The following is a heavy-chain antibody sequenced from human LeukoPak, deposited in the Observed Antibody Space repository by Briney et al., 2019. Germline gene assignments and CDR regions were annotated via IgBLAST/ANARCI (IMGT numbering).Heavy chain of an antibody. Sequence: GGSLRLSCATSGFTFSASAIHWVRQVSGRGLEWVGSIRTKPNNYATTYAASMRGRFTISRDDSNNTAYLEMNGLRVDDTAIYYCTRHVVGTAETSDYWGQGTLVTVSS. CDR1: GFTFSASA. D-gene: IGHD1-26*01. CDR2: IRTKPNNYAT. CDR3: TRHVVGTAETSDY. J-gene: IGHJ4*02. V-gene: IGHV3-73*01.